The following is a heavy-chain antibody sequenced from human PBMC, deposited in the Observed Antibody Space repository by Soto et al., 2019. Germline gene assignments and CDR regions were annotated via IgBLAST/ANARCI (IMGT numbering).Heavy chain of an antibody. D-gene: IGHD5-18*01. V-gene: IGHV4-31*03. CDR2: IYYSGST. CDR3: ARSGYSYGFLDY. J-gene: IGHJ4*02. CDR1: GGSISSGGYY. Sequence: ASETLSLTCTVSGGSISSGGYYWSWIRQHPGKGLEWIGYIYYSGSTYYNPSLKSRVTISVDTSKNQFSLKLSSVTAADTAVYYCARSGYSYGFLDYWGQGTLVTVSS.